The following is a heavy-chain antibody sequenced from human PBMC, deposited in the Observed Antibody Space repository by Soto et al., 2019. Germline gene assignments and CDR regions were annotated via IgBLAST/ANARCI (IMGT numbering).Heavy chain of an antibody. Sequence: PSETLSLTCTVSGGSISSGGYYWSWIRQHPGKGLEWIGYIYYSGSTYYNPSLKSRVTISVDTSKNQFSLKLSSVTAADTAVYYCARDSRNGYYDFWSGYLAGGGWFDPWGQGTLVTVSS. V-gene: IGHV4-31*03. CDR3: ARDSRNGYYDFWSGYLAGGGWFDP. CDR1: GGSISSGGYY. J-gene: IGHJ5*02. D-gene: IGHD3-3*01. CDR2: IYYSGST.